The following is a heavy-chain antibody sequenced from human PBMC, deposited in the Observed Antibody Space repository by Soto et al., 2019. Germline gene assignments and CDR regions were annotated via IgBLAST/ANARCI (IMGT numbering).Heavy chain of an antibody. CDR1: GLTFSNYP. Sequence: GGSLTLSCAAPGLTFSNYPFSWVRRAPGKGLEWVSGMSGSGASTYYADPVKGRFTISRDNSKNTLYLQMNSLRGEDTAIYYCAKVGSGWYYFDYWGQGTLVTVPS. CDR2: MSGSGAST. J-gene: IGHJ4*02. V-gene: IGHV3-23*01. CDR3: AKVGSGWYYFDY. D-gene: IGHD6-19*01.